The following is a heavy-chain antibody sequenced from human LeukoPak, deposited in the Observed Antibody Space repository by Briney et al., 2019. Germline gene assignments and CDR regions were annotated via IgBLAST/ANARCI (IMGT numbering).Heavy chain of an antibody. J-gene: IGHJ5*02. CDR1: GFTFTDFA. V-gene: IGHV3-23*01. D-gene: IGHD3-3*01. CDR2: ISDTGGRT. CDR3: AKGGQDFDFWRFDL. Sequence: GGSLRLSCAVSGFTFTDFAVSWVRHSPGEGLKWVSSISDTGGRTYYADSVKGRFTITRDNSRNTVSLQMNSLTAGDTARYYCAKGGQDFDFWRFDLWGQGILVIVSS.